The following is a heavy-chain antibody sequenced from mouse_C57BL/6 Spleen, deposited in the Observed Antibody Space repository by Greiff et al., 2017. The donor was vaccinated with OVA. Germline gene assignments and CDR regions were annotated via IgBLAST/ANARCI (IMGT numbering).Heavy chain of an antibody. Sequence: QVQLQQSGTELVKPGASVKLSCKASGYTFTSYWMHWVKQRPGQGLEWIGNINPSNGGTNYNEKFKSKATLTVDKSSSTAYMQLSSLTSEDSAVYYCARGGNYYGSSLPFDYWGQGTTLTVSS. CDR1: GYTFTSYW. CDR2: INPSNGGT. CDR3: ARGGNYYGSSLPFDY. J-gene: IGHJ2*01. D-gene: IGHD1-1*01. V-gene: IGHV1-53*01.